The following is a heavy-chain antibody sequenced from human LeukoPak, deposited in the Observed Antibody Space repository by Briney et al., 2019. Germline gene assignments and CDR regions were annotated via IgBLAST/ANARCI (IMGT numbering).Heavy chain of an antibody. V-gene: IGHV4-39*01. Sequence: SETLSLTCTVSGGSISTSNYYWGWIRQPPGKGLEWIGSIYYSGSTYYNPSLKSRVTISVDTSKNQFSLKLSSVTAADTAVYYCARVPTVTFFDYWGQGTLVTVSS. CDR3: ARVPTVTFFDY. D-gene: IGHD4-17*01. CDR2: IYYSGST. J-gene: IGHJ4*02. CDR1: GGSISTSNYY.